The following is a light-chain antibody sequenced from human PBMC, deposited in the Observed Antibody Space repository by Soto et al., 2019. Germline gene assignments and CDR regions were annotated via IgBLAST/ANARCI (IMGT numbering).Light chain of an antibody. V-gene: IGKV3-15*01. J-gene: IGKJ5*01. Sequence: EIVMTQSPATLSVSPGERVTLSCRASQSVSSKLVWYQQKPGQAPRLLIYGASTRATGIPARFSGSGSGTDFTLTISRLEPEDFAVYYCQQHGSSPITFGQGTRLEIK. CDR1: QSVSSK. CDR2: GAS. CDR3: QQHGSSPIT.